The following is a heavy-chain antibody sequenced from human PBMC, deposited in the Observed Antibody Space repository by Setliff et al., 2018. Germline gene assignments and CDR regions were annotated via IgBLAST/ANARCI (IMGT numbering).Heavy chain of an antibody. V-gene: IGHV4-61*02. J-gene: IGHJ4*02. Sequence: SETLSLTCTVSGGSVGNSYYYWNWIRQPAGKGLEWIGRIYTTWSTNYNPSLKSRVTISLDTSKSQFFLKLNSVTAADTAVYYCAALPLEIYPVSPPDCWGQGTLVTVSS. CDR3: AALPLEIYPVSPPDC. D-gene: IGHD3-16*02. CDR1: GGSVGNSYYY. CDR2: IYTTWST.